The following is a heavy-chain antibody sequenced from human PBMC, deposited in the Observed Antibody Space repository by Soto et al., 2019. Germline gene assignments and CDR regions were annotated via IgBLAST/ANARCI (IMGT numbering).Heavy chain of an antibody. CDR3: ARDPYSSGGSCYGYYYYGMDV. V-gene: IGHV4-30-4*01. CDR1: GGSISSGDYY. D-gene: IGHD2-15*01. J-gene: IGHJ6*02. Sequence: QVQLQESGPGLVKPSQTLSLTCTVSGGSISSGDYYWSWIRQPSGKGLEWIGYIYYSGSTYYNPSLKSRVTISVDTSKNQFSLKLSSVTAADTAVYYCARDPYSSGGSCYGYYYYGMDVWGQGTTVTVSS. CDR2: IYYSGST.